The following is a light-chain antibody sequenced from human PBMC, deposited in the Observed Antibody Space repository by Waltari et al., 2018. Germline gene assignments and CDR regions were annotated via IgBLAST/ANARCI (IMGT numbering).Light chain of an antibody. CDR3: QQRSNWLWT. J-gene: IGKJ1*01. CDR1: QSVSSY. Sequence: EIMLKQSSANLSLSLGLRATLSSRASQSVSSYLAWYQQKPGQAPRLLIYDASNRATGIPARFSGSGSGTDFTLTISSLEPEDFAVYYCQQRSNWLWTFGQGTKVEIK. V-gene: IGKV3-11*01. CDR2: DAS.